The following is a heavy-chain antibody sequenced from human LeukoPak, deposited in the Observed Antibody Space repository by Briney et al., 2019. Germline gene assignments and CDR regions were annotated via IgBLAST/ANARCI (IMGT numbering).Heavy chain of an antibody. CDR3: ARDCSSTSCYPYYYYYYMDV. CDR1: GYTFTSYG. J-gene: IGHJ6*03. Sequence: ASVKVSCKASGYTFTSYGISWVRQAPGQGLGWMGWVSAYNGNTNYAQKLQGRVTMTTDTSTSTAYMELRSLRSDDTAVYYCARDCSSTSCYPYYYYYYMDVWGKGTTVTVSS. V-gene: IGHV1-18*01. D-gene: IGHD2-2*01. CDR2: VSAYNGNT.